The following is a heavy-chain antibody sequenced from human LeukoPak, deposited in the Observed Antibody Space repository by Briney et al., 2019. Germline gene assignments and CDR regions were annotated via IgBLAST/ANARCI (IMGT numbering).Heavy chain of an antibody. Sequence: GASVKVSCKASGYTFTSYGISWVRQAPGQGLEWMGIINPSGGSTSYAQKFQGRVTMTRDTSTSTVYMELSSLRSEDTAVYYCARMTTVVTPKTHLHFDYWGQGTLVTVSS. CDR3: ARMTTVVTPKTHLHFDY. V-gene: IGHV1-46*01. CDR2: INPSGGST. CDR1: GYTFTSYG. J-gene: IGHJ4*02. D-gene: IGHD4-23*01.